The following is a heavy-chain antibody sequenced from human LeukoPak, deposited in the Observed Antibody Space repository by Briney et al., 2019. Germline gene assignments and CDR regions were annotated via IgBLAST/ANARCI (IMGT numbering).Heavy chain of an antibody. CDR2: INSDGRST. D-gene: IGHD5-18*01. CDR3: ARGGYSYGYAGVSPHYMAF. Sequence: GGSLRLSCAASGFTFSSYWMHWVGQAPGKGLVWVSRINSDGRSTYYADSVKGRFTISRDNSKNTLYLQMNSLRAEDTAVYFCARGGYSYGYAGVSPHYMAFWGKGTTVTVSS. J-gene: IGHJ6*03. V-gene: IGHV3-74*01. CDR1: GFTFSSYW.